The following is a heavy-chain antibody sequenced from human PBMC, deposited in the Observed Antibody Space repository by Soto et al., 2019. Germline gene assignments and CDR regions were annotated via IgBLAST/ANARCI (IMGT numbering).Heavy chain of an antibody. CDR3: ARMDQGDYYSGMDV. Sequence: PSETVSLTCTVSGGSISSGGYYWSWIRQHPGKGLEWIGYIYYSGSTYYNPSLKSRVTISVDTSKNQFSLKLSSVTAADTAVYYRARMDQGDYYSGMDVWGQGTTVTVSS. J-gene: IGHJ6*02. CDR2: IYYSGST. CDR1: GGSISSGGYY. V-gene: IGHV4-31*03.